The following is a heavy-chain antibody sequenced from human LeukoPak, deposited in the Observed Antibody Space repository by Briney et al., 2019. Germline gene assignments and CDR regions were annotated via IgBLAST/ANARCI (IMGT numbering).Heavy chain of an antibody. CDR2: ITSSSSTI. V-gene: IGHV3-48*01. CDR1: GFNFNIYS. J-gene: IGHJ4*02. D-gene: IGHD3-3*01. CDR3: ARSTEWYADY. Sequence: PGGSLRLSCAASGFNFNIYSMNWVRQAPGRGLEWVSYITSSSSTIYYADSVRGRFIISRDNAKQSVHLQLNNLRADDTAVYYCARSTEWYADYWGQGTLVTVSS.